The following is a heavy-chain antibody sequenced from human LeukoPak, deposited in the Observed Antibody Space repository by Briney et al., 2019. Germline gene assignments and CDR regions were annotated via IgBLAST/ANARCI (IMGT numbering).Heavy chain of an antibody. V-gene: IGHV3-73*01. Sequence: GGSLKLSCAASGFTFSGSAMHWVRQASGKGLEWVGRIRSKANSYATAYAASVKGRFTISRDDSKNMLYLQMNTLKIEDTAVYYCTTLFGPFDCWGQGTLVTVSS. J-gene: IGHJ4*02. CDR2: IRSKANSYAT. CDR3: TTLFGPFDC. D-gene: IGHD3-10*01. CDR1: GFTFSGSA.